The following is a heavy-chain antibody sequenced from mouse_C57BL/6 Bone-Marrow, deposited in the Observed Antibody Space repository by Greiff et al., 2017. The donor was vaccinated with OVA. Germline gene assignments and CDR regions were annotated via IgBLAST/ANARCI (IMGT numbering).Heavy chain of an antibody. V-gene: IGHV5-16*01. CDR2: INYDGSST. CDR3: ARIYYGNYVRYFDV. D-gene: IGHD2-1*01. J-gene: IGHJ1*03. CDR1: GFTFSDYY. Sequence: VMLVESEGGLVQPGSSMKLSCTASGFTFSDYYMAWVRQVPEKGLEWVANINYDGSSTYYLDSLKSRFIISRDNAKNILYLQMSSLKSEDTATYYCARIYYGNYVRYFDVWGTGTTVTVSS.